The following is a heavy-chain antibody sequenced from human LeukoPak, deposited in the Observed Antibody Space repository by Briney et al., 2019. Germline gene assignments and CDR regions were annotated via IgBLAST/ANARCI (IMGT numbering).Heavy chain of an antibody. Sequence: TSETLSLTCAVYGGSFSGYYWSWIRQPPGKGLEWIGEINHSGSTNYNPPLKSRVTISVDTSKNQFSLKLSSVTAADTAVYYCARQSPSTVVTYYFDYWGQGTLVTVSS. D-gene: IGHD4-23*01. CDR1: GGSFSGYY. J-gene: IGHJ4*02. CDR2: INHSGST. V-gene: IGHV4-34*01. CDR3: ARQSPSTVVTYYFDY.